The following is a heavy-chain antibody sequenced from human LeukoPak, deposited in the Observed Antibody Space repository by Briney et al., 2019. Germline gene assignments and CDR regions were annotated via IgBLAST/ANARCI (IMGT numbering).Heavy chain of an antibody. CDR1: GYTFTSYY. CDR2: INPSGGST. CDR3: ARGAQHYDFWSGNWFDP. D-gene: IGHD3-3*01. J-gene: IGHJ5*02. Sequence: ASVKVSCKASGYTFTSYYMHWVRQAPGQGLEWMGIINPSGGSTSYAQKFQGRVTMTRDTSTSTVYMELSSLRSEDTAVYYCARGAQHYDFWSGNWFDPWGQGTLVTVSS. V-gene: IGHV1-46*01.